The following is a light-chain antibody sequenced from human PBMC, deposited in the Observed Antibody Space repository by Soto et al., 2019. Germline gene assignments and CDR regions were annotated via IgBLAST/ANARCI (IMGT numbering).Light chain of an antibody. CDR2: GAS. J-gene: IGKJ4*01. CDR1: QSVSSN. Sequence: EIVMTQSPATLSVSPGERATLSCRASQSVSSNLAWYQQKPGQAPRLLIYGASTRATGIPARLSGSGSGTDFTLTISSLQSDDFAVYCCQQYNKWPLTFGGGTKVEIK. V-gene: IGKV3-15*01. CDR3: QQYNKWPLT.